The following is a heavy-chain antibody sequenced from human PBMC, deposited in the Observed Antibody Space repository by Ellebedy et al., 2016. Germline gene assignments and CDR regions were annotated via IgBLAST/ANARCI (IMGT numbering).Heavy chain of an antibody. CDR1: GYTFDRYN. D-gene: IGHD3-16*01. CDR2: IDPRVGTT. CDR3: ARAIRWGEIIHTFDM. J-gene: IGHJ3*02. V-gene: IGHV1-46*02. Sequence: ASVKVSCKAAGYTFDRYNIHWVRQAPGQGLEWMGIIDPRVGTTNYAQKLEGRVTMTADTSTSTVYMELSSLRSEDTAVYYCARAIRWGEIIHTFDMWGQGTTVIVSS.